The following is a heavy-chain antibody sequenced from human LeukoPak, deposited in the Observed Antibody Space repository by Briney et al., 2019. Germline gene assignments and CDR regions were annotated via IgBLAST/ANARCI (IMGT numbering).Heavy chain of an antibody. CDR1: GGTFSSYA. CDR3: ARGRLQRSGFDY. Sequence: ASVKVSCKASGGTFSSYAISWVRQAPGQGLEWMGGIIPIFGTANYAQKFQGRVTITADESTSTAYMELGSLRSEDTAVYYCARGRLQRSGFDYWGQGILVTVSS. D-gene: IGHD4-11*01. CDR2: IIPIFGTA. V-gene: IGHV1-69*13. J-gene: IGHJ4*02.